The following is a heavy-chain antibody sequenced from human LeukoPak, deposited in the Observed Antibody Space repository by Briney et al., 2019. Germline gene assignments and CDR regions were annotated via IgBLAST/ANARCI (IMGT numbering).Heavy chain of an antibody. D-gene: IGHD1-14*01. CDR1: GGSITTTSFS. CDR3: AKFKPRTGFDY. J-gene: IGHJ4*02. V-gene: IGHV4-39*01. Sequence: SETLSLTCAVSGGSITTTSFSWAWIRQPPGQDLEWIATISSSGEAYYHPSLMSRVTISIDTSKNQFSLDLTSVTAAATGLFYCAKFKPRTGFDYWGQGILVIVSS. CDR2: ISSSGEA.